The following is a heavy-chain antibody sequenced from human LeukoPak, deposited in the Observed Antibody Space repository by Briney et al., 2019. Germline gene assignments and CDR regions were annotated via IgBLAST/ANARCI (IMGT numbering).Heavy chain of an antibody. CDR3: VKEKFYYDSGSYWDNYFDS. D-gene: IGHD3-10*01. V-gene: IGHV3-30*18. J-gene: IGHJ5*01. Sequence: PGRSLRLSCAASGFTFSSYGMHWVRQAPGKGLEWVAVISYDGSNKYYADSVKGRFTISRDNSKNTLYLQMNSLRAEDTAVYFCVKEKFYYDSGSYWDNYFDSWGQGTLVTASS. CDR1: GFTFSSYG. CDR2: ISYDGSNK.